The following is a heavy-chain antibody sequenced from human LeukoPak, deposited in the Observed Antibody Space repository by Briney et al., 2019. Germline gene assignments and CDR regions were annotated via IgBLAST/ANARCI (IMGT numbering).Heavy chain of an antibody. V-gene: IGHV3-20*04. CDR1: GVSIADHG. J-gene: IGHJ4*02. D-gene: IGHD6-13*01. CDR2: INWDGEAT. CDR3: ARDLSSSWYSLAY. Sequence: GGSLRLSCAASGVSIADHGMSWVRQVPGKGLEWVSGINWDGEATGYADSVKGRFTISRDNAKKSLYLEMNSLRDDDTALYYCARDLSSSWYSLAYWSQGTLVTVSS.